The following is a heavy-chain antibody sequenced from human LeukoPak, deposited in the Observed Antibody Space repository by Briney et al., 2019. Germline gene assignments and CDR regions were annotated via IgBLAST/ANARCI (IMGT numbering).Heavy chain of an antibody. CDR2: ISAYNGNT. CDR1: GYTFTSYG. V-gene: IGHV1-18*04. D-gene: IGHD3-16*02. CDR3: ARDQGFGYYDYVWGSYRLYYLDY. J-gene: IGHJ4*02. Sequence: ASVKVSCKASGYTFTSYGISWVRQAPGQGLEWMGWISAYNGNTNYAQKLQGRVTMTTDTSTSTAYMEQRSLRSDDTAVYYCARDQGFGYYDYVWGSYRLYYLDYWGQGTLVTVSS.